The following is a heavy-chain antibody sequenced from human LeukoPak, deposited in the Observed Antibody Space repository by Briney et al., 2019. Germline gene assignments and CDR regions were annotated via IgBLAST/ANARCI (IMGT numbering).Heavy chain of an antibody. Sequence: PGGSLRLSCAASGFTFSNYWMSWVRQAPGKGLEWVANIKQDGSDKYYVDSVKGRFTISRDNAKNSLYLQMNSLRAEDTAVYYCARGDTAMVATFDYWGQGTLVTVSS. V-gene: IGHV3-7*01. CDR1: GFTFSNYW. CDR3: ARGDTAMVATFDY. CDR2: IKQDGSDK. D-gene: IGHD5-18*01. J-gene: IGHJ4*02.